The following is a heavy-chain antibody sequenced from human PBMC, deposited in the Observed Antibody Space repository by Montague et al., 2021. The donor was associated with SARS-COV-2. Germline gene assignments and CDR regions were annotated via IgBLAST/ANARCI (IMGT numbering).Heavy chain of an antibody. J-gene: IGHJ4*02. CDR1: GFTFEDHA. Sequence: SLRLSCAASGFTFEDHAMHWVRQAPGKGLEWVSSISWNSGYLDXXXSVKGRFTISRDNAKNSLYLEMDSLGVEDTALYYCVKIRAYYFDYWGQGTLVTVSS. CDR2: ISWNSGYL. V-gene: IGHV3-9*01. CDR3: VKIRAYYFDY.